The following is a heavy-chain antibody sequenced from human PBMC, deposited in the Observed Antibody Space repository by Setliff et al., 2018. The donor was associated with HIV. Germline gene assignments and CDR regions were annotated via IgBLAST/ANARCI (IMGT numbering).Heavy chain of an antibody. CDR2: IFYTGNT. Sequence: SETLSLTCSVSGDSISSSTYYWGWIRQPPGKGLEWIGDIFYTGNTYYNPSLQSRVAISVDTSENQFSLKLNSVTAADTADYYCARRGRDGVLIVFATGFDPWGQGTQVTVSS. D-gene: IGHD2-8*01. V-gene: IGHV4-39*01. CDR3: ARRGRDGVLIVFATGFDP. CDR1: GDSISSSTYY. J-gene: IGHJ5*02.